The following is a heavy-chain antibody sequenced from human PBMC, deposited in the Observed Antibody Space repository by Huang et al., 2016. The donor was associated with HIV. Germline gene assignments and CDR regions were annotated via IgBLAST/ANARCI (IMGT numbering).Heavy chain of an antibody. CDR2: ISTSSGNT. CDR1: GYTFSTYG. V-gene: IGHV1-18*01. CDR3: TRKSGTTDYYYYMDV. J-gene: IGHJ6*03. Sequence: QVQLVQSGAEVKKPGASVKVSCKASGYTFSTYGISWVRQAPGQGLEWMGWISTSSGNTNYAQNVQGRVTMTTHTSTSTAYLELRSLRSDDTAVYYCTRKSGTTDYYYYMDVWAKGTTVTVSS. D-gene: IGHD4-17*01.